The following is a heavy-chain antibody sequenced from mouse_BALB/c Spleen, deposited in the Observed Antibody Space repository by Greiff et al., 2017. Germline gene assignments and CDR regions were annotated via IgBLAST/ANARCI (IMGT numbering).Heavy chain of an antibody. CDR2: IDPETGGT. CDR3: TRRGYYGSRWYFDV. Sequence: VKLQESGAELVRPGASVTLSCKASGYTFTDYEMHWVKQTPVHGLEWIGAIDPETGGTAYNQKFKGKATLTADKSSSTAYMELRSLTSEDSAVYYCTRRGYYGSRWYFDVWGAGTTVTVSS. V-gene: IGHV1-15*01. D-gene: IGHD1-1*01. CDR1: GYTFTDYE. J-gene: IGHJ1*01.